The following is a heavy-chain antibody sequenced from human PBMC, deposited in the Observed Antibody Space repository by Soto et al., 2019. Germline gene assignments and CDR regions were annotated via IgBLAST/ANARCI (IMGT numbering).Heavy chain of an antibody. Sequence: QVQLQESGPGLVKPSQTLSLTCTVSGGSISSGDYYWSWMRQHPGKGLEWIGYIYYSGSTYYNPSLKSRVTISVDTSKNQFSLKLSSVTAADTAVYYCARWGSGSRQGFDPWGQGTLVTVSS. V-gene: IGHV4-31*03. CDR1: GGSISSGDYY. CDR2: IYYSGST. D-gene: IGHD3-16*01. CDR3: ARWGSGSRQGFDP. J-gene: IGHJ5*02.